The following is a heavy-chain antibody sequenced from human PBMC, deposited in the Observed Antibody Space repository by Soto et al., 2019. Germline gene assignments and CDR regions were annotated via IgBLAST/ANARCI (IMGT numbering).Heavy chain of an antibody. CDR3: ASRDYYDSSGSIN. J-gene: IGHJ4*02. Sequence: EVQLLESGGGLVQPGGSLRLSCAASGFTFSSYAMSWVRQAPGKGLEWVSAISGSGGSTYYADSVKGRFTISRDNSKNTLYLQMNSLRAEDMAVYYCASRDYYDSSGSINWGRGTLVTVSS. D-gene: IGHD3-22*01. V-gene: IGHV3-23*01. CDR2: ISGSGGST. CDR1: GFTFSSYA.